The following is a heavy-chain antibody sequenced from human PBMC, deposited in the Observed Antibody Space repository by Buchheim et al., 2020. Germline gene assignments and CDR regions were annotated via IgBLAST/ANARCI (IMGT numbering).Heavy chain of an antibody. CDR3: TKRSLSGGQTIDY. J-gene: IGHJ4*02. Sequence: EVQLLESGGGLVQPGGSLRLSCAASGFSFNDYGLTWVRQAPGKGLERVSAISISGDSTDYADSVKGRFTISRENSKNTLYLQMNSLRAEDTAVYYCTKRSLSGGQTIDYWGQGTL. D-gene: IGHD1-26*01. CDR1: GFSFNDYG. V-gene: IGHV3-23*01. CDR2: ISISGDST.